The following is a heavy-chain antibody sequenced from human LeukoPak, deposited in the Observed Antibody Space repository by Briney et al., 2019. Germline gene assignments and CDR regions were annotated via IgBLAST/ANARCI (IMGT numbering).Heavy chain of an antibody. J-gene: IGHJ4*02. D-gene: IGHD3-16*02. CDR2: INHSGST. CDR3: ARKMLGYRYFDY. Sequence: SETLSLTCAVYGGSFSGYYWSWIRQPPGKGLEWIGEINHSGSTNYNPSLKSRVTISVGTSKNQFSLKLSSVTAADTAVYYCARKMLGYRYFDYWGQGTLVTVSS. CDR1: GGSFSGYY. V-gene: IGHV4-34*01.